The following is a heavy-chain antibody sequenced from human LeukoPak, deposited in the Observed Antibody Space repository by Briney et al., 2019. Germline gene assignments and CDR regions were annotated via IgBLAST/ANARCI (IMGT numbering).Heavy chain of an antibody. CDR3: AKGIYDYALDF. CDR2: IGASGSKT. D-gene: IGHD4/OR15-4a*01. V-gene: IGHV3-23*02. CDR1: GFTFNDYA. J-gene: IGHJ4*02. Sequence: GGSLRLSCAASGFTFNDYAMTWVRQAPGKGLEWVSLIGASGSKTYYGGSAKGRFIISRDNSKNTLNLQMTNLRAEDTALYYCAKGIYDYALDFWGQGALVTVSS.